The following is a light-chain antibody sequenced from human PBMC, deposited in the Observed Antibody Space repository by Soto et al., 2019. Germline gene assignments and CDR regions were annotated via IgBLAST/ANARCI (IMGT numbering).Light chain of an antibody. CDR2: AAS. Sequence: IQMTQSPSSLSASVVDIVTITCVISQDISSYLAWYQQKPGKAPDLLIYAASTLQSGVPSRFRGSGSGTEFTLTISYVESEDFATYYCQQYYNFPWTYGQGTKVDIK. CDR3: QQYYNFPWT. V-gene: IGKV1D-8*01. J-gene: IGKJ1*01. CDR1: QDISSY.